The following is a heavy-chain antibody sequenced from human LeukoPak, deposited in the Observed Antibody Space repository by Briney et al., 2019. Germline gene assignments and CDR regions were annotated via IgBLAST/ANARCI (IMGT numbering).Heavy chain of an antibody. CDR3: ARGNIESKSYYYMDV. V-gene: IGHV4-4*07. CDR2: IYRSGNT. J-gene: IGHJ6*03. D-gene: IGHD2/OR15-2a*01. Sequence: PSETLSLTCSVSDGSISSYYWNWIRQPAGKGLEWIGRIYRSGNTNYNASLKSRVTMSVDTSKNQFSLRLNSVTAADTAVYYCARGNIESKSYYYMDVWGKGTTVTVSS. CDR1: DGSISSYY.